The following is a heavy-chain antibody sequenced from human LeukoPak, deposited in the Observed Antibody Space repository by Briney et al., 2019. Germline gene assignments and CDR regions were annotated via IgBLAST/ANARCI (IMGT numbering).Heavy chain of an antibody. J-gene: IGHJ4*02. D-gene: IGHD6-13*01. CDR2: ISSSGSTI. CDR1: GFTFSDYY. V-gene: IGHV3-11*01. CDR3: ARGKVKAAADPYFDY. Sequence: PGGSLRLSCAASGFTFSDYYMSWIRQAPGKGLEWVSYISSSGSTIYYADSVKGRFTISRDNAKSSLYLQMNSLRAEDTAVYYCARGKVKAAADPYFDYWGQGTLVTVSS.